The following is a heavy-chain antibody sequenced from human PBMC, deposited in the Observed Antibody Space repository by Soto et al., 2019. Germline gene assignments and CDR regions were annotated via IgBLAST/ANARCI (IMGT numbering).Heavy chain of an antibody. CDR1: GGSISSYY. V-gene: IGHV4-59*01. J-gene: IGHJ4*02. CDR2: IYYSGST. D-gene: IGHD1-26*01. Sequence: QVQLQESGPGLVKPSETLSLTCTVSGGSISSYYWSWIRQPPGKGLEWIGYIYYSGSTNYNASLKSRVTISVDTAKNQFSLKLSSVTAADTAVYYCARRYGGHFDYWGQGTLVTVSS. CDR3: ARRYGGHFDY.